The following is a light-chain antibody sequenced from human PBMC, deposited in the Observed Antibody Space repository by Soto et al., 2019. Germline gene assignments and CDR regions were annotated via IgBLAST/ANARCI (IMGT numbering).Light chain of an antibody. CDR2: GAS. V-gene: IGKV3-15*01. CDR1: QSVSSN. J-gene: IGKJ1*01. Sequence: EIVLPQSPATLSVSPWERATVSCRAIQSVSSNLAWYQQKPGQAPRLLISGASSSATGVTARFSASGSGTEFTLTISGLQSEDFEIYYCQQYSNWPPWTFGPGTKVDIK. CDR3: QQYSNWPPWT.